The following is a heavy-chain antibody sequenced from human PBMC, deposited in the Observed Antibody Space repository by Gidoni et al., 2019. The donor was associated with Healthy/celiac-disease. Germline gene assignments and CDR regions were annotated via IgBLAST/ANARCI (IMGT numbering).Heavy chain of an antibody. J-gene: IGHJ4*02. D-gene: IGHD6-6*01. Sequence: EVQLVESGGGLVKPGGSLRLSCAASGFTFSSYSMNWVRQAPGKGLEWVSSSSSSSSYIYYADSVKGRFTISRDNAKNSLYLQMNSLRAEDTAVYYCARVSGIAARLFRFDYWGQGTLVTVSS. V-gene: IGHV3-21*01. CDR1: GFTFSSYS. CDR3: ARVSGIAARLFRFDY. CDR2: SSSSSSYI.